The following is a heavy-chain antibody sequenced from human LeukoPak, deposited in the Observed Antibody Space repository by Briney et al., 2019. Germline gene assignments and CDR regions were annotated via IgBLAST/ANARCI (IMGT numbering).Heavy chain of an antibody. CDR2: INPSGGST. Sequence: ASVKVSCKASGYTFTSYYMHWVRQAPGQGLEWMGIINPSGGSTSYAQKFQGRVTMTRDTSTSTVYMELSSLRSEDMAVYYCAREREAWLVRGWFDPWGQGTLVTVSS. V-gene: IGHV1-46*03. D-gene: IGHD6-19*01. J-gene: IGHJ5*02. CDR3: AREREAWLVRGWFDP. CDR1: GYTFTSYY.